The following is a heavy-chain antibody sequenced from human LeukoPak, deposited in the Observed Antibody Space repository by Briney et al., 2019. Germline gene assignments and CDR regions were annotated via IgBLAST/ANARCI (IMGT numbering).Heavy chain of an antibody. V-gene: IGHV3-23*01. CDR3: ANGTRCTSPNCLGYYYFYMDV. Sequence: GGSLRLSCAASGFTFSSYAMNWVRQAPGRGLEWVSGFSGSGGTTYYADSVKGRFTISRVNSKNTLYLQKNSLRAEDTAVYYVANGTRCTSPNCLGYYYFYMDVWGKGTTVTVSS. CDR2: FSGSGGTT. J-gene: IGHJ6*03. D-gene: IGHD2-8*01. CDR1: GFTFSSYA.